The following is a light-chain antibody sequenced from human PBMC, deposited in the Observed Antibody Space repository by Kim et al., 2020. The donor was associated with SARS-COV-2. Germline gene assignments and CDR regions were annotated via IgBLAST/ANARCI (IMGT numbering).Light chain of an antibody. Sequence: PGKTATITCGGNNIGSKSVHWYQQKPGQAPVLAIYYDSDRPSGIPERFSGSNSDNTAALTIARVEAGDEADYYCHVWDGTADQGVFGGGTRLTVL. CDR3: HVWDGTADQGV. CDR2: YDS. V-gene: IGLV3-21*04. J-gene: IGLJ3*02. CDR1: NIGSKS.